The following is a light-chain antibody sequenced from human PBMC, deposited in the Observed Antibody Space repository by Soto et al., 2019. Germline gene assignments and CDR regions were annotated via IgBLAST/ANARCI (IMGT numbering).Light chain of an antibody. Sequence: DIQMTQSPSSLSASVGDRVTITCRASQSISSNLNWYQQKPGKAPKLLIYAASSLQSGVPSRFSGSGSGTDFTLTISSLQPEDFATYYCQQSYSTPRPFGQGNKVEIK. CDR1: QSISSN. J-gene: IGKJ1*01. CDR3: QQSYSTPRP. CDR2: AAS. V-gene: IGKV1-39*01.